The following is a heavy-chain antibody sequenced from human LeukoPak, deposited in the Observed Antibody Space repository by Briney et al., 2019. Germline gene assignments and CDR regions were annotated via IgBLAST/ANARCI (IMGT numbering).Heavy chain of an antibody. Sequence: SGGSLRLSCAASGFTFSSYGMHWVRQAPGKGLEWVAFIRYDGSNKYYADSVKGRFTISRDNSKNTLYPQMNSLRAEGTAVYYCAKGSGIGMITFGGIYYWGQGTLVTVSS. CDR3: AKGSGIGMITFGGIYY. D-gene: IGHD3-16*01. CDR1: GFTFSSYG. J-gene: IGHJ4*02. CDR2: IRYDGSNK. V-gene: IGHV3-30*02.